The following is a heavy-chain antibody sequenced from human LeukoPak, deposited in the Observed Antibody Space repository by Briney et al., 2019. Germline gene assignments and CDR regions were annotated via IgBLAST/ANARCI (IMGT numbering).Heavy chain of an antibody. CDR3: ARATRGDYYDSSGYLDY. Sequence: SETLSLTCTVSGGSISSGGYYWSWIRQHPGKGLEWIGYIYYSGSTYYNPSLKSRVTILVDTSENQFSLKLSSVIAADTAVYYCARATRGDYYDSSGYLDYWGQGTLVTVSS. J-gene: IGHJ4*02. CDR1: GGSISSGGYY. CDR2: IYYSGST. D-gene: IGHD3-22*01. V-gene: IGHV4-31*03.